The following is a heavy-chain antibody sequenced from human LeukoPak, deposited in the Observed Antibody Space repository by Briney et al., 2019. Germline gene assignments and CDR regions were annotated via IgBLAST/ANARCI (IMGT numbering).Heavy chain of an antibody. D-gene: IGHD4/OR15-4a*01. CDR1: GFIFSNAW. CDR3: ARSMYGEGRRIIDFDY. CDR2: TRNKVNSYTT. V-gene: IGHV3-72*01. J-gene: IGHJ4*02. Sequence: PGGSLRLSCAASGFIFSNAWMSWVRQAPGKGLEWVARTRNKVNSYTTAYAASVTGRFTVSRDDSSNSVYLQMNSLKIEDTAAYYCARSMYGEGRRIIDFDYWGQGSLLTVSS.